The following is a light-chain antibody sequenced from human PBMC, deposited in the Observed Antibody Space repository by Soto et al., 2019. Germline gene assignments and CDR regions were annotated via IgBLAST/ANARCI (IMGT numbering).Light chain of an antibody. J-gene: IGKJ4*01. Sequence: EIVLTQSPATLSLSPGERATLSCRASQSVSTSLACYQQKPGQAPRLLIYDASKRATGISARFSGSGSGTDFTLTISKLEPEDFALYYCQQYGSSPPLTFGGGTKVDIK. V-gene: IGKV3-20*01. CDR1: QSVSTS. CDR3: QQYGSSPPLT. CDR2: DAS.